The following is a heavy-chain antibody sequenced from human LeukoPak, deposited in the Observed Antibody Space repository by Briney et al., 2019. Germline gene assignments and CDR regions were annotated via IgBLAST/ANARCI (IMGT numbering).Heavy chain of an antibody. CDR3: AKGTGTVTTGYYYYGMDV. CDR2: ISGSGGMT. CDR1: GFTFSSYA. D-gene: IGHD4-17*01. J-gene: IGHJ6*02. Sequence: GGSLRLSCAASGFTFSSYAMSWVRQAPGKGLEWVSAISGSGGMTYYADSVKGRFTISRDNSKNTLYLQMNSLRAEDTAVYYRAKGTGTVTTGYYYYGMDVWGQGTTVIVSS. V-gene: IGHV3-23*01.